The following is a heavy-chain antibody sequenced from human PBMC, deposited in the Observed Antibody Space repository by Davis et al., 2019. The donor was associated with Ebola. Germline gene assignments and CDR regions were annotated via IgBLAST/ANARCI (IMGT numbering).Heavy chain of an antibody. CDR1: GGSVSSGSYY. J-gene: IGHJ4*02. CDR3: ARVVRVYCSSTSCKGRFLEWTEPPYFDY. CDR2: IYYSGST. V-gene: IGHV4-61*01. Sequence: PSETLSLTCTVSGGSVSSGSYYWSWIRQPPGKGLEWLGYIYYSGSTNYNPSLKSRVTISVDTSKNQFSLKLSSVTAADTAVYYCARVVRVYCSSTSCKGRFLEWTEPPYFDYWGQGTLVTVSS. D-gene: IGHD2-2*01.